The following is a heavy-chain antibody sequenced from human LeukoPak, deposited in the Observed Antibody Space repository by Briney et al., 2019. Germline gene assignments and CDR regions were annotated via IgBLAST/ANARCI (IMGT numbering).Heavy chain of an antibody. Sequence: PSETRSLTCGVSGGSVSSTNWWTWIRQPPGKGLEWIGEVHLDGRTNFNPSLKSRLTMSVDLSENHVSLKLTSVTAADTAVYYCAREGGLYRPLDYSGQGTLVTVSS. V-gene: IGHV4-4*02. D-gene: IGHD6-25*01. J-gene: IGHJ4*02. CDR3: AREGGLYRPLDY. CDR1: GGSVSSTNW. CDR2: VHLDGRT.